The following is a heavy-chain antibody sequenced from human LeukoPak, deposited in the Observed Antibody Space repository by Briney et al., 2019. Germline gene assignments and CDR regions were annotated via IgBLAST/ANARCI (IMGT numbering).Heavy chain of an antibody. CDR2: INPNSGGT. J-gene: IGHJ4*02. D-gene: IGHD3-3*01. Sequence: RASVKVSCKASGYTFTGYYMHWVRQAPGQGLEWMGWINPNSGGTNYAQKFQGRVTMTRDTSISTAYMELSRLRSDDTAVYYCARAPYYDSWSGYYKVDNFDYWGQGTLVTVSS. CDR1: GYTFTGYY. V-gene: IGHV1-2*02. CDR3: ARAPYYDSWSGYYKVDNFDY.